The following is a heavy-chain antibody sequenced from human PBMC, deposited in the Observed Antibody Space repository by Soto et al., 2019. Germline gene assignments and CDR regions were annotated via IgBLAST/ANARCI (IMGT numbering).Heavy chain of an antibody. CDR1: GGSLSTYL. Sequence: QVQLEESGPGLVKPSETLSLNCIVSGGSLSTYLWSWIRQPPGKGLEWIGAAYYNGSANYNPSLKSRVSISVDTSKNDLSLTLRSATAADTAVYYCARSFFPWGRGTLVTVSS. CDR2: AYYNGSA. J-gene: IGHJ5*02. V-gene: IGHV4-59*01. CDR3: ARSFFP.